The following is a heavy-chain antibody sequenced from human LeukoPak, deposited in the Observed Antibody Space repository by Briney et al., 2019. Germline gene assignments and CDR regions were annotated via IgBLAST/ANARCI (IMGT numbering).Heavy chain of an antibody. V-gene: IGHV3-23*01. Sequence: GGSLRLSCAASGFTFTSYAMTWVRQAPGKGLEWVSAISGSGGSTYYADSVKGRFTISRDNSKNTLYLQMNSLRAEDTAVYYCAKGPGDYYYYYYMDVWGKGTTVTVSS. CDR2: ISGSGGST. CDR1: GFTFTSYA. J-gene: IGHJ6*03. CDR3: AKGPGDYYYYYYMDV.